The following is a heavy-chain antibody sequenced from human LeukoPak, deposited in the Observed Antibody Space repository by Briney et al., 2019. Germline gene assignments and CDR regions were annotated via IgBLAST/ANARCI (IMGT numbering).Heavy chain of an antibody. Sequence: PGGSLRLSCSASGFTFSSYAMHWVRQAPGKGLEYVSAISSNGGSTYYADSVKGRFTISRDNSKNTLYLQMGSLRAEDTAVYYCVKGGGGLRLGELSPFDYWGQGTLVTVSS. V-gene: IGHV3-64D*06. J-gene: IGHJ4*02. CDR1: GFTFSSYA. D-gene: IGHD3-16*02. CDR3: VKGGGGLRLGELSPFDY. CDR2: ISSNGGST.